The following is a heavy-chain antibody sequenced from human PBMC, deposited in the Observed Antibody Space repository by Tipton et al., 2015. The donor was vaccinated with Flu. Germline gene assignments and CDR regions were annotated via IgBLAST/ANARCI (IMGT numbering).Heavy chain of an antibody. V-gene: IGHV4-61*02. J-gene: IGHJ4*02. CDR2: IYDSRST. CDR3: ARGYSDNYGDYHVQY. D-gene: IGHD3-22*01. CDR1: GGSISSGNSY. Sequence: TLSLTCTVSGGSISSGNSYWSWIRQPAGKGLEWIGRIYDSRSTNYNPSLESRVTISIDTSKNQFSLKLSSAAAADTAVYYCARGYSDNYGDYHVQYWGQGTLVTVSS.